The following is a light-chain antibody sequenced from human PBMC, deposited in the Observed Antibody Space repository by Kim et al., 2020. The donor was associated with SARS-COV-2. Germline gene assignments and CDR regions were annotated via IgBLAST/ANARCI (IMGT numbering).Light chain of an antibody. Sequence: GQWIAISCTGSSSNVGGYNYFSWYQHHPRDTPLLMYYNVSHRPSVVSNLFSASTSATAASLTISVLQAEDAAYYYSSSYTSISTFLFGRGTQLTVL. CDR3: SSYTSISTFL. J-gene: IGLJ2*01. V-gene: IGLV2-14*03. CDR2: NVS. CDR1: SSNVGGYNY.